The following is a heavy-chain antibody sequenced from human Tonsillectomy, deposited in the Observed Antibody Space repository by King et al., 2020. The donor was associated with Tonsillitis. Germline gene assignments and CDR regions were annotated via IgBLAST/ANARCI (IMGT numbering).Heavy chain of an antibody. CDR2: INHSGST. V-gene: IGHV4-34*01. CDR1: GGSFSGYY. CDR3: ARGFVYYGSGSNPLFDY. D-gene: IGHD3-10*01. J-gene: IGHJ4*01. Sequence: VQLQQWGAGLLKPSETLSLTCAVYGGSFSGYYWSWIRQPPGKGLEWIGEINHSGSTNYNPSLKSRVTISVDTAKNQFSLKLGSVTAADTAVYYCARGFVYYGSGSNPLFDYWGHGTLVTVSS.